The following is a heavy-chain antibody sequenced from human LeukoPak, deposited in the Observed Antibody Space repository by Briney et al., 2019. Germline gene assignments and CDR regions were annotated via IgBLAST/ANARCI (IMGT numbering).Heavy chain of an antibody. CDR3: ASFYCSSTSCPYYYYYYYMDV. D-gene: IGHD2-2*01. J-gene: IGHJ6*03. Sequence: GGSLRLSCAASGFTFSSYEMNWVRQAPGKGLEWVSYISSSGSTIYYADSVKGRFTISRDNAKNSLYLQMNSLRAEDTAVYYCASFYCSSTSCPYYYYYYYMDVWGKGTTVTVSS. V-gene: IGHV3-48*03. CDR1: GFTFSSYE. CDR2: ISSSGSTI.